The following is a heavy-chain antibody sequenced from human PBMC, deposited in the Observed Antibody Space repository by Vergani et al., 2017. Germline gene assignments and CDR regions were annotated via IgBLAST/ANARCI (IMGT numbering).Heavy chain of an antibody. CDR3: ARGTGQFTDYYDSSGYSDY. D-gene: IGHD3-22*01. CDR1: GYTFTSYG. J-gene: IGHJ4*02. CDR2: ISAYKGNT. V-gene: IGHV1-18*01. Sequence: QVQLVQSGAEVKKPGASVKVSCKASGYTFTSYGISWVRQAPGQGLEWMGWISAYKGNTNYAQKLQGRVTMTTDKSTSTAYMELRSLRSDDTAVYYCARGTGQFTDYYDSSGYSDYWGQGTLVTVSS.